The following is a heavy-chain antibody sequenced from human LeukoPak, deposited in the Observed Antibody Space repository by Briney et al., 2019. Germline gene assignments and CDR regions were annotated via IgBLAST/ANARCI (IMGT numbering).Heavy chain of an antibody. Sequence: PGGSLRLSCAASGFTFSNYAMSWVRQAPGKGLEWVSTINDRGIATYYADSVKGRFTISRDNSKNTLSLQVNSLRAEDTALYYCARVPTRQYYYMDVWGKGTTVTVSS. CDR3: ARVPTRQYYYMDV. CDR2: INDRGIAT. V-gene: IGHV3-23*01. J-gene: IGHJ6*03. CDR1: GFTFSNYA.